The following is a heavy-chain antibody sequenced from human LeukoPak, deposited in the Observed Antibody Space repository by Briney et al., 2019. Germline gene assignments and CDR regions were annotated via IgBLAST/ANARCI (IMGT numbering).Heavy chain of an antibody. Sequence: GGSLKLSCAASGFTVSSNYMSWVRQAPGKGLEWVSVIYSGGSTYYADSVKGRFTISRDNSKNTLYLQMNSLRAEDTAVYHCARDPRIFGVGYFDYWGQGTLVAVSS. V-gene: IGHV3-66*02. CDR2: IYSGGST. CDR3: ARDPRIFGVGYFDY. J-gene: IGHJ4*02. CDR1: GFTVSSNY. D-gene: IGHD3-3*01.